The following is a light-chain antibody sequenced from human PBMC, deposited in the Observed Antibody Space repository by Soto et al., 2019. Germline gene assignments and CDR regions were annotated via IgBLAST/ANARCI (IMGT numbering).Light chain of an antibody. V-gene: IGLV1-40*01. J-gene: IGLJ1*01. CDR1: TSNLGAGYD. CDR3: QSYDNSLRAYV. CDR2: DNT. Sequence: QSVLTQPASVSGAPGQSASISCTGTTSNLGAGYDVHWYQHLPGTAPTLLISDNTNRPSGVPDRFSGSKSGSSASLAISGLQSEDEADYYCQSYDNSLRAYVFGPGTKVTVL.